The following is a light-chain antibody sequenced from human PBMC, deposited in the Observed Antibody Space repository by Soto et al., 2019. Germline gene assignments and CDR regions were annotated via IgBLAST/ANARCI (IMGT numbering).Light chain of an antibody. CDR1: QSVLYSSNNKNY. Sequence: DIAMTQSPDSLAVSLGERATINCKSSQSVLYSSNNKNYLAWYQQKPGQPPKLLIYWASTRESGVPDRFSGGGSGTDFTLTISSLQAEDVAVYYCQQYYSTPYTFGQGTKLEIK. CDR3: QQYYSTPYT. J-gene: IGKJ2*01. V-gene: IGKV4-1*01. CDR2: WAS.